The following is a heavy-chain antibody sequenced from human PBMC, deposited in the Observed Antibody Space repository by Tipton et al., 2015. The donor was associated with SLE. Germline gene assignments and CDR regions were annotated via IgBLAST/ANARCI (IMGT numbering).Heavy chain of an antibody. Sequence: SLRLSCAASGFTFSSYAMHWVRQAPGKGLEYVSAISSNGGSTYYANSVKGRFTISRDNSKNTLYLQMGSLRAEDMAVYYCARGGGMARPFDYWGQGTLVTVSS. V-gene: IGHV3-64*01. CDR2: ISSNGGST. D-gene: IGHD3-16*01. CDR1: GFTFSSYA. CDR3: ARGGGMARPFDY. J-gene: IGHJ4*02.